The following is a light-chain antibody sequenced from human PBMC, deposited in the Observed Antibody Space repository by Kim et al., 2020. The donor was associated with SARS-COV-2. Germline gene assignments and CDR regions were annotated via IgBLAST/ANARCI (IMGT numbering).Light chain of an antibody. CDR3: QTWATGIRV. CDR1: SGHSSYA. J-gene: IGLJ3*02. Sequence: QLVLTQSPSASASLGASVKLTCTLSSGHSSYAIAWHQQRPKQGPRYLMKINDDGSHTNGDGIPDRFSGSSSGAERYLTISSLQSDDEADYYCQTWATGIRVFGGGTQLTVL. CDR2: INDDGSH. V-gene: IGLV4-69*01.